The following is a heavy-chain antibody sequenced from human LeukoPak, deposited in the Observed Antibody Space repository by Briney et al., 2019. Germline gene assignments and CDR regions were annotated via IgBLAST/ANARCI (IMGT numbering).Heavy chain of an antibody. CDR3: ARDPDDFWNGYYRYFDY. V-gene: IGHV1-18*01. Sequence: ASVKVSCKASGYTFTSYGISWVRQAPGQGLEWMGWISAYNGNTNYAQKLQGRVTMTTDTSTSTAYMELRSLRSDDTAVYYCARDPDDFWNGYYRYFDYWGQGTLVTVSS. CDR2: ISAYNGNT. D-gene: IGHD3-3*01. CDR1: GYTFTSYG. J-gene: IGHJ4*02.